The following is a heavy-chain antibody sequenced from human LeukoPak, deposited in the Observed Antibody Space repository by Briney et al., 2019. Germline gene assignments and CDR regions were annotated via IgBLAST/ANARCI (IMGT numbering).Heavy chain of an antibody. D-gene: IGHD5-12*01. CDR2: ISGSGGST. V-gene: IGHV3-23*01. Sequence: GGSLRLSCAASGFTFSSYAMSWVRQAPGKGLEWVSAISGSGGSTYYADSVKGRFTISRDNSKNTLYLQMNSLRAEDTAVYYCAKDTTIVATGVFAFDIWGQGTMVTVSS. J-gene: IGHJ3*02. CDR3: AKDTTIVATGVFAFDI. CDR1: GFTFSSYA.